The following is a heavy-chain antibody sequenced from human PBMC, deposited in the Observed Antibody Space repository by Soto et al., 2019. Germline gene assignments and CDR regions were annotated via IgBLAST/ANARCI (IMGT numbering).Heavy chain of an antibody. Sequence: QVQLVESGGGVVQPGRSLRLSCAASGFTFSNYGMHWVRQAPGKGLEWVAVILNDGSNRYHADSVKDRFTISRDNSKNTLYLQMNSLTAEDTAVYFCSRDDEYSGNGMDVWGQGTTVTVS. V-gene: IGHV3-33*01. CDR3: SRDDEYSGNGMDV. D-gene: IGHD3-10*01. CDR2: ILNDGSNR. CDR1: GFTFSNYG. J-gene: IGHJ6*02.